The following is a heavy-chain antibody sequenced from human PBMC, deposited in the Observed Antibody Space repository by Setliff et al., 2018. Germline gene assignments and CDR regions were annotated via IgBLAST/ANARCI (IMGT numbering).Heavy chain of an antibody. D-gene: IGHD2-21*02. Sequence: SGGSLRLSCAASGFTISYYAIHWVRQAPGKGLEWVAVSRYAENYQYYADSVKGRLTISRDNSENTLYLQMNSLRPDDTAVYHCARSDGGNSGLDYWGQGTLVTVSS. V-gene: IGHV3-30*01. CDR3: ARSDGGNSGLDY. J-gene: IGHJ4*02. CDR1: GFTISYYA. CDR2: SRYAENYQ.